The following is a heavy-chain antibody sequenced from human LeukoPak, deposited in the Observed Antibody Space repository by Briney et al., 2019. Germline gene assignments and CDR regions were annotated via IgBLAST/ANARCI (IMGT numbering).Heavy chain of an antibody. J-gene: IGHJ3*02. CDR2: INPNSGGT. Sequence: GASVKVSCKASGGAFSSHGFSWVRQAPGQGLEWMGWINPNSGGTNYAQKFQGWVTMTRDTSISTAYMELSRLRSDDTAVYYCARGGIYSSSWYGFTDAFDIWGQGTMVTVSS. CDR3: ARGGIYSSSWYGFTDAFDI. V-gene: IGHV1-2*04. CDR1: GGAFSSHG. D-gene: IGHD6-13*01.